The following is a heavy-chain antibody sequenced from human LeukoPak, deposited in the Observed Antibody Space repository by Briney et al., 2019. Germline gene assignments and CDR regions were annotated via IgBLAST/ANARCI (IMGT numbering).Heavy chain of an antibody. J-gene: IGHJ3*02. D-gene: IGHD2-15*01. CDR3: ARSPGGGFDI. CDR2: IYYSGTT. V-gene: IGHV4-59*01. CDR1: GGSITNFY. Sequence: SETLSLTCTVSGGSITNFYGGWIRQSPGKGLELIGYIYYSGTTNYSPSLKSRVSISVDASKKQFSLKLSSVTAADTAVYYCARSPGGGFDIWGQGTMVTVSS.